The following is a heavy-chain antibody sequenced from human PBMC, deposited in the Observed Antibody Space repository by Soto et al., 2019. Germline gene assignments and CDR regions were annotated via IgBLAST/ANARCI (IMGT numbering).Heavy chain of an antibody. Sequence: QMQLVQSGPEVKKPGTSVKVSCKASGFTFTSSAVQWVRQARGQRLEWIGWIVVGSGNTNYAQKFQERVTITREMSTSTAYMELSSLSSEDPAVYYCAADPAPGLAVAGMHWGQGTLVTVSS. CDR2: IVVGSGNT. D-gene: IGHD6-19*01. CDR3: AADPAPGLAVAGMH. CDR1: GFTFTSSA. V-gene: IGHV1-58*01. J-gene: IGHJ4*02.